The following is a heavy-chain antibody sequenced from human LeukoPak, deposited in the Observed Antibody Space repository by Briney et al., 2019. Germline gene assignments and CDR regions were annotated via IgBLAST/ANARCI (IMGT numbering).Heavy chain of an antibody. CDR1: GYSFTSYW. Sequence: GESLKISCKGSGYSFTSYWIGWVRQMPGKSLEWMGIIYPRDSHTRYSPSFQDHVTISADKSISTAYLQWSSVKASHTAMYYCARHNSYSSSWYHIDYWGQGTLVTVSS. V-gene: IGHV5-51*01. J-gene: IGHJ4*02. CDR2: IYPRDSHT. CDR3: ARHNSYSSSWYHIDY. D-gene: IGHD6-13*01.